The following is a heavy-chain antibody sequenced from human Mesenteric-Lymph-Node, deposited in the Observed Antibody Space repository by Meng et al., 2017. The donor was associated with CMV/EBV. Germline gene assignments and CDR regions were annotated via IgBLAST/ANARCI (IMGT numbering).Heavy chain of an antibody. CDR1: GFTFSSYG. CDR3: ARGGFDY. J-gene: IGHJ4*02. CDR2: INSDGGST. V-gene: IGHV3-74*01. Sequence: GESLKISCAASGFTFSSYGMHLVRQAPGEGLVWVSRINSDGGSTTYADSVKGRFTISRDNAKNTLYLQMNSLRAEDTAVYYCARGGFDYWGQGTLVTVSS.